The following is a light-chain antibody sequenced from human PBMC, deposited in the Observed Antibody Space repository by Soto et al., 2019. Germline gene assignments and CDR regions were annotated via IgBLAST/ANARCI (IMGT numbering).Light chain of an antibody. J-gene: IGKJ4*01. CDR3: QQYGTAPLT. CDR1: QNVRNTY. CDR2: GAS. Sequence: EIVLTQSPGTLSLSPGESATLSCRASQNVRNTYLGWYQQKPGQSPRLLIHGASSRATGIPDRFSGSGSGTDVTLTIRRLEPEDFAVYYCQQYGTAPLTFGGGTRVEIK. V-gene: IGKV3-20*01.